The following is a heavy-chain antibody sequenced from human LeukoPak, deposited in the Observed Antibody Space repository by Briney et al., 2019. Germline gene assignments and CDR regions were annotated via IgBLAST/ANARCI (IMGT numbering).Heavy chain of an antibody. J-gene: IGHJ4*02. CDR3: AKVVTSSSFVPDY. CDR2: IQYDGSNK. D-gene: IGHD2-2*01. Sequence: GGSLRLSCAASGFIFSSYGMHWVRQAPGKGLEWVAFIQYDGSNKYYADSVKGRFTISRDNSKNTLYLQMNSLRAEDTAMYYCAKVVTSSSFVPDYWGQGTLVTVSS. CDR1: GFIFSSYG. V-gene: IGHV3-30*02.